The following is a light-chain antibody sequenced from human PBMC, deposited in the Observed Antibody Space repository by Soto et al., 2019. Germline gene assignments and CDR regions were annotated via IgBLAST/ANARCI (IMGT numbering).Light chain of an antibody. CDR3: AAWDDSLNGPM. J-gene: IGLJ3*02. CDR2: SNN. Sequence: QSALTQPPSASGTPGQRVTISCSGTRSNIGSNPVNWYQQLPGTAPKLLIYSNNQRPSGVPDRFSGSKSATSASLAISGLQSEDEADYYCAAWDDSLNGPMFGGGTQLTVL. V-gene: IGLV1-44*01. CDR1: RSNIGSNP.